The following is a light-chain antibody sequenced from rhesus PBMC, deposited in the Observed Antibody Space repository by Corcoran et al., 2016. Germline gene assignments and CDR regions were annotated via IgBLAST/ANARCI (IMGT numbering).Light chain of an antibody. V-gene: IGKV1-25*01. CDR1: QDITNF. Sequence: DIQMTQSPSSLSASVGDTVTITFHASQDITNFLAWYQQKPGKAPELLIYDASTLQRGVPSRFSGSGAGTECTLTVSSLQPEDFATYHCQHYNAYPYGFGQGTKVDLK. J-gene: IGKJ2*01. CDR3: QHYNAYPYG. CDR2: DAS.